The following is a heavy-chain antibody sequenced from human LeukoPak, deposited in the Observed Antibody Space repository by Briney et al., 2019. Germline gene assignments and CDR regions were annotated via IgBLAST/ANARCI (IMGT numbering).Heavy chain of an antibody. J-gene: IGHJ4*02. V-gene: IGHV3-30-3*01. D-gene: IGHD6-13*01. CDR1: GFTFSSYA. CDR2: ISYDGSNK. Sequence: GGSLRLSCAASGFTFSSYAMHWVRQAPGKGLEWVAVISYDGSNKYYADSVKGRFTISRDNSKNTLYLQMNSLRAEDTAVYYCARGSSSLYSSSWRTSFDYWGQGTLVTVSS. CDR3: ARGSSSLYSSSWRTSFDY.